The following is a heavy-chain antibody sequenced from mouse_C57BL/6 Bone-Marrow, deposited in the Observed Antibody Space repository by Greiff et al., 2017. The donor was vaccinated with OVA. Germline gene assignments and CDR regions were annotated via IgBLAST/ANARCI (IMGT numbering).Heavy chain of an antibody. CDR1: GFTFTDYY. J-gene: IGHJ3*01. CDR3: ARTYYYGSSYGFAY. Sequence: EVQLKESGGGLVQPGGSLSLSCAASGFTFTDYYMSWVRQPPGKALEWLGFIRNKANGYTTEYSASVKGRFTISRDNSQSILYLQMNALRAEDSATYYCARTYYYGSSYGFAYWGQGTLVTVSA. D-gene: IGHD1-1*01. CDR2: IRNKANGYTT. V-gene: IGHV7-3*01.